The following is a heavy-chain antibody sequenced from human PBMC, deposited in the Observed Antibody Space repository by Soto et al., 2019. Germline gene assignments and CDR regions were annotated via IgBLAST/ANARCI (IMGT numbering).Heavy chain of an antibody. V-gene: IGHV3-23*01. Sequence: EVQLLESGGGLVQPGGSLRLSCAASGFTISTYAMTWVRQAPGKGLECVSGVTGSGGQIHYADSVKGRFTISKDNSKNTLDLQMSSLRDEDTALYYCAKDAVYKAGLWLMDSWGQGTLVTVSS. CDR3: AKDAVYKAGLWLMDS. CDR2: VTGSGGQI. CDR1: GFTISTYA. D-gene: IGHD2-21*01. J-gene: IGHJ5*02.